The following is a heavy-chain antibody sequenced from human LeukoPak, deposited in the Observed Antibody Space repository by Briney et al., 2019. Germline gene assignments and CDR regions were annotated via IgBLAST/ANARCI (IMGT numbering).Heavy chain of an antibody. J-gene: IGHJ4*02. CDR3: ARHKEGAGSYCDY. CDR1: GGSISSSSYY. D-gene: IGHD3-10*01. Sequence: SETLSLTCTVSGGSISSSSYYWGWIRQPPGKGLEWIGSIYYSGSTYYHPSLKSRVTMSVDTSKNQFSLKVNSVTAADTAVYYCARHKEGAGSYCDYWGQGTLVTVSS. CDR2: IYYSGST. V-gene: IGHV4-39*01.